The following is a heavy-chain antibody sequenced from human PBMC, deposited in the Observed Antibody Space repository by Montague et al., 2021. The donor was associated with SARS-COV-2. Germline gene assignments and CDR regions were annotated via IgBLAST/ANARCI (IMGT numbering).Heavy chain of an antibody. CDR2: IINNGGTT. CDR3: ARASMARGVSPPQIALDI. V-gene: IGHV3-64*01. CDR1: GFTFSSYA. J-gene: IGHJ3*02. D-gene: IGHD3-10*01. Sequence: SLRLSCAASGFTFSSYAMHWVRQAPGKGLEYVSGIINNGGTTYYANSVKGRFTISRDNTENTLYLQMGSLRGEDMAVYYCARASMARGVSPPQIALDIWGRGTMVTVSS.